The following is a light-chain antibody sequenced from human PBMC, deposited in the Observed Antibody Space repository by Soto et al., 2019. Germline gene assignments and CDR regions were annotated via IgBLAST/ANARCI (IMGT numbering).Light chain of an antibody. CDR3: QQYGISPRT. J-gene: IGKJ1*01. Sequence: EIVMTQSPATLSVSPGERATLSCRASQSVSSDLAWYHQKPGQAPRLLIYGASTRATGIPARFSGSGSGTEFTLTISRLEPEDIAVYYCQQYGISPRTFGQGTKVEIK. CDR1: QSVSSD. V-gene: IGKV3-15*01. CDR2: GAS.